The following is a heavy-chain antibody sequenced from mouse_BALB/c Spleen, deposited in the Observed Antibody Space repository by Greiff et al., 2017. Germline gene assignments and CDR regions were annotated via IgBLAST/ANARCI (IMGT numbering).Heavy chain of an antibody. V-gene: IGHV2-9*02. CDR3: ARGDYKYDGDYYAMDY. Sequence: VQLQESGPGLVAPSQSLSITCTVSGFSLTSYGVHWVRQPPGKGLEWLGVIWAGGSTNYNSALMSRLSISKDNSKSQVFLKMNSLQTDDTAMYDIARGDYKYDGDYYAMDYWGQGTSVTVSS. D-gene: IGHD2-14*01. J-gene: IGHJ4*01. CDR2: IWAGGST. CDR1: GFSLTSYG.